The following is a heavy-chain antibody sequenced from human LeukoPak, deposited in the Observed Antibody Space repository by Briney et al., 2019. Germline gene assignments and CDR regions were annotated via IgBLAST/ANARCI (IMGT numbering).Heavy chain of an antibody. CDR3: AKMDSDSSGFFSN. J-gene: IGHJ4*02. CDR2: ISVYNGNT. D-gene: IGHD3-22*01. CDR1: GYSFTTYG. V-gene: IGHV1-18*01. Sequence: ASVKVSCKASGYSFTTYGISWLRQAPGHGLEWIAWISVYNGNTNYADKVRGRVLVTTDISATTAYSELKSLRYDDTGVYYCAKMDSDSSGFFSNWGQGTPVTVSS.